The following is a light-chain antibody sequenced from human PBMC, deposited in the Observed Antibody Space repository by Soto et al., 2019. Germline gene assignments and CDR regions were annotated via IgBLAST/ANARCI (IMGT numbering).Light chain of an antibody. V-gene: IGKV1-27*01. CDR1: QGISNY. CDR2: AAS. Sequence: DIQMTQSPSSLSASVGDRVTITCRASQGISNYLAWYQQKSVKVPRLLIYAASTLQSGVPSRFSGSGSGTDFTLTISRLQTEDVATYYCQKYNSAPYTFGQGTKLEIK. CDR3: QKYNSAPYT. J-gene: IGKJ2*01.